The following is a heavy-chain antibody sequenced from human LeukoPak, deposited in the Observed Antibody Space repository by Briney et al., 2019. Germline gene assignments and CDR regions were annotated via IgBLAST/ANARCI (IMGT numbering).Heavy chain of an antibody. CDR3: AKDKGQNDIPWGYYMDV. CDR1: GFTFSSYA. D-gene: IGHD3-9*01. Sequence: GGSLRLSCAASGFTFSSYAMHWVRQAPGKGLEWVAVISYDGSNKYYADSVKGRFTISRDNSKNTLYLQMNSLRAEDTAVYYCAKDKGQNDIPWGYYMDVWGKGTTVTVSS. V-gene: IGHV3-30*04. J-gene: IGHJ6*03. CDR2: ISYDGSNK.